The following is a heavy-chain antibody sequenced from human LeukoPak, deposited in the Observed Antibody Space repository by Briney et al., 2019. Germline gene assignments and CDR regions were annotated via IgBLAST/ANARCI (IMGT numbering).Heavy chain of an antibody. CDR3: ARAPAAGKGYYFDY. CDR2: ISGSGGST. V-gene: IGHV3-23*01. J-gene: IGHJ4*02. CDR1: GFTFSSYA. D-gene: IGHD6-13*01. Sequence: GGSLRLSCAASGFTFSSYAMSWVRQAPGKGLEWVSAISGSGGSTYYADSVKGRFTISRDNAKNSLYLQMNSLRAEDTAVYYCARAPAAGKGYYFDYWGQGTLVTVSS.